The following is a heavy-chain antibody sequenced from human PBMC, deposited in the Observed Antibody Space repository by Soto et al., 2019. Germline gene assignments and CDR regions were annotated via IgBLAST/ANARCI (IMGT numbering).Heavy chain of an antibody. Sequence: EVQLVESGGGLVKPGGSLRVSCAASGFTFREAWMNWVRQAPGKGLEGVGGIKSRRDGGAIEYATHVKGRFIISRDDSKNTLYLQMDSLKTEDTAVYYCWGSAYWGQGTLGTVSS. CDR3: WGSAY. CDR2: IKSRRDGGAI. CDR1: GFTFREAW. J-gene: IGHJ4*02. D-gene: IGHD3-16*01. V-gene: IGHV3-15*07.